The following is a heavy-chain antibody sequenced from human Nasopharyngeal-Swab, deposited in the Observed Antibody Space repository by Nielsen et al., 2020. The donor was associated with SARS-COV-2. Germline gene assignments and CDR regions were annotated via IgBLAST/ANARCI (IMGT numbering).Heavy chain of an antibody. D-gene: IGHD3-3*02. Sequence: SETLSLTCTVSGGSVSSDIYSWSWIRQPPGKGLEWIGYVVYSGRTNYNPSLKSRVTISVDTSKNQFSLKLSSVTAADTAVYYCARPSRHFWSGQDPWFDPWGQGTLVTVSS. CDR2: VVYSGRT. J-gene: IGHJ5*02. V-gene: IGHV4-61*01. CDR1: GGSVSSDIYS. CDR3: ARPSRHFWSGQDPWFDP.